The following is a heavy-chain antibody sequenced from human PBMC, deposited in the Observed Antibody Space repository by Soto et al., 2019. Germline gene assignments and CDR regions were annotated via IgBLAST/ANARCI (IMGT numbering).Heavy chain of an antibody. CDR2: VSGSGGST. CDR3: APHLCFGELYY. J-gene: IGHJ4*02. V-gene: IGHV3-23*01. D-gene: IGHD3-10*01. Sequence: EVQLLESGGGLVQPGGSLRLSCAASGFTFSSYAMSWVRQAPGKGQEWVSAVSGSGGSTDYADSVKGRFTISRDNSKNTLYLQMNSLRAVDTAGYYCAPHLCFGELYYWGQGTLVTVSS. CDR1: GFTFSSYA.